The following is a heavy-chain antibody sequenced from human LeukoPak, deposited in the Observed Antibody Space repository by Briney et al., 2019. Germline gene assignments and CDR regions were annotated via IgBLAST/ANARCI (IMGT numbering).Heavy chain of an antibody. CDR1: GFTFSSYW. V-gene: IGHV3-7*01. D-gene: IGHD3-22*01. CDR2: IKQDGSEK. CDR3: ARDLSYYHDSSGYYYQTAPYFDY. J-gene: IGHJ4*02. Sequence: GGSLRLSCAASGFTFSSYWMSWVRQAPGKGLEWVANIKQDGSEKYYVDSVKGRFTISRDNAKNSLYLQMNSLRAEDTAVYYCARDLSYYHDSSGYYYQTAPYFDYWGQGTLVTVSS.